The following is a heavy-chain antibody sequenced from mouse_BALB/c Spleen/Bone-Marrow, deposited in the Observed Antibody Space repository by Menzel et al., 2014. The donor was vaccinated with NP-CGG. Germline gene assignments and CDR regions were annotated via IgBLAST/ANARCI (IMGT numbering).Heavy chain of an antibody. V-gene: IGHV5-17*02. CDR3: ARDRFYEYFDV. D-gene: IGHD2-14*01. CDR2: ISSGSSTI. CDR1: GFTFSSFG. Sequence: EVQGVESGGGLVQPGGSRKLSCAASGFTFSSFGMHWVRQAPEKGLEWVAYISSGSSTIYYADTVKGRFTISRDNPKNTLFLQMTSLRSEDTAMYYCARDRFYEYFDVWGAGTTGTVSS. J-gene: IGHJ1*01.